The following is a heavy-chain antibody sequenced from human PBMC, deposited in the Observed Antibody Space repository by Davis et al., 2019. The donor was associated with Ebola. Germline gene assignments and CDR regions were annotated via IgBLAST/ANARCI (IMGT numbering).Heavy chain of an antibody. D-gene: IGHD2-15*01. J-gene: IGHJ5*02. CDR1: GFTFSSYW. CDR3: ARGNRYCSDDTCANWLDP. V-gene: IGHV3-74*01. Sequence: PGGSLRLSCAASGFTFSSYWMHWVRQAPGKGLVWVSRINSDGSSTSYADSVKGRFTISRDNAKNTLYVQMNSLRAEDTAVYYCARGNRYCSDDTCANWLDPWGQGTLVTVSS. CDR2: INSDGSST.